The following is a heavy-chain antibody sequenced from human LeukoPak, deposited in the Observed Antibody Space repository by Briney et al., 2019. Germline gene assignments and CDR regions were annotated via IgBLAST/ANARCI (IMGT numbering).Heavy chain of an antibody. J-gene: IGHJ4*02. CDR3: ARINRFGEGFDY. CDR2: IYYSGST. Sequence: LRLSCAASGFTVSSNYMSWVRQHPGKGLEWIGYIYYSGSTYYNPSLKSRVTISVDTSKNQFSLKLSSVTAADTAVYYCARINRFGEGFDYWGQGTLVTVSS. D-gene: IGHD3-10*01. CDR1: GFTVSSNY. V-gene: IGHV4-31*02.